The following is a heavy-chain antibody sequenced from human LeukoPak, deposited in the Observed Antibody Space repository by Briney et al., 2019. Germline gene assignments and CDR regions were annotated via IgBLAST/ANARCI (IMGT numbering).Heavy chain of an antibody. J-gene: IGHJ4*02. CDR3: AGGYPLLDVQYTSYDIRVVGEY. Sequence: PGGSLRLSCAVSGFAFNNYEMNWVRQAPGKGLEWVSYISSSGRIIYYADSVKGRFTISRDNAKNSLYLQMNSLRAEDTAVYYCAGGYPLLDVQYTSYDIRVVGEYWGQGTPVTVSS. CDR1: GFAFNNYE. CDR2: ISSSGRII. D-gene: IGHD3-9*01. V-gene: IGHV3-48*03.